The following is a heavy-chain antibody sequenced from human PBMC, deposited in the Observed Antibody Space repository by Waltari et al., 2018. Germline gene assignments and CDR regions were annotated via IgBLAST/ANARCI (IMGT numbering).Heavy chain of an antibody. Sequence: DVQLVASGGGLVQPGGSLRLSCAASGLPFSDCALTWIRQAPGKWPEWLSYIRGGFINIIHYAQAVKGRFTISRDDAKNSLYLQMSNLRVDDTAIYYCARDHLWAVDYWGQGTVVTVSS. CDR1: GLPFSDCA. V-gene: IGHV3-48*01. CDR3: ARDHLWAVDY. CDR2: IRGGFINII. D-gene: IGHD2-21*01. J-gene: IGHJ4*02.